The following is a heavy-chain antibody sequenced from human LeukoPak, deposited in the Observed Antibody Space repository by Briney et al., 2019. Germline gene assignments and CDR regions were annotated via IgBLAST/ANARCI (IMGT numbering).Heavy chain of an antibody. Sequence: ASVKVSCKASGYIFTGYYMHWVRQAPGQGLEWTGWINTNSGGTNYAQKFQGRVTMTRDTSISTAYMELSRLRSDDTAVYYCARDPSIVVVTAGPQTNWFDPWGQGTLVTVSS. CDR2: INTNSGGT. CDR1: GYIFTGYY. D-gene: IGHD2-21*02. V-gene: IGHV1-2*02. J-gene: IGHJ5*02. CDR3: ARDPSIVVVTAGPQTNWFDP.